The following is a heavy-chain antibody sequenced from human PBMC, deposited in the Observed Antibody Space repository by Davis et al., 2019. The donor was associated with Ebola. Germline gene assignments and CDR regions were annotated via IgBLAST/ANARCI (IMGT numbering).Heavy chain of an antibody. D-gene: IGHD5-12*01. J-gene: IGHJ4*02. CDR2: IYSGGST. V-gene: IGHV3-53*01. Sequence: GESLKISCAASGFTFSSNYMSWVRQAPGKGLEWVSVIYSGGSTYYADSVKGRFTISRDDSKNTLYLQMNSLKTEDTAVYYCTTVAREGDYWGQGTLVTVSS. CDR1: GFTFSSNY. CDR3: TTVAREGDY.